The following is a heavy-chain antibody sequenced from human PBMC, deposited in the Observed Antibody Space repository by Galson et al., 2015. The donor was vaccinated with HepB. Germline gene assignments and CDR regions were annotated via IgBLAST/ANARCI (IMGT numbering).Heavy chain of an antibody. D-gene: IGHD6-13*01. Sequence: SLRLSCAASGFTFSNYGMHWVRQAPGKGLEWVAVIWYDGSNKYYADSVKGRFTISRDNSKNTLYLQMNSLRAEDTAVYYCAREPSGAAAGINVNDAFDIWGQGTMVSVSS. CDR3: AREPSGAAAGINVNDAFDI. CDR1: GFTFSNYG. J-gene: IGHJ3*02. V-gene: IGHV3-33*01. CDR2: IWYDGSNK.